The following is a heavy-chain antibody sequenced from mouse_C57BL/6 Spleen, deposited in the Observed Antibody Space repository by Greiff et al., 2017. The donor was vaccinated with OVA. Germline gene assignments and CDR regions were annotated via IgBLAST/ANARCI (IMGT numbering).Heavy chain of an antibody. D-gene: IGHD2-2*01. J-gene: IGHJ4*01. CDR3: ARSYGYDEGYYAMDY. CDR2: ISSGSSTI. V-gene: IGHV5-17*01. CDR1: GFTFSDYG. Sequence: DVQLVESGGGLVKPGGSLKLSCAASGFTFSDYGMHWVRQAPEKGLEWVAYISSGSSTIYYADTVKGRFTISRDNAKKTLFLQMTSLRSEDTAMYYCARSYGYDEGYYAMDYWGQGTSVTVSS.